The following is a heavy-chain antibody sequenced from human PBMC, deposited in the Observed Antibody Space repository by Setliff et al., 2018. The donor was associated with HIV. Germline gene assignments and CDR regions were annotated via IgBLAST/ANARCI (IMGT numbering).Heavy chain of an antibody. Sequence: ASETLSLTRTVSGVSISNYYWNWIRQPPGKGLEWIGYIFTSGDTNYNPSLRSRVTLSVDTSKNQVSLKLGSVTAADTAVYFCASAPLYFYDGSGYLKYWSQGSQVTVSS. CDR2: IFTSGDT. J-gene: IGHJ4*02. CDR3: ASAPLYFYDGSGYLKY. D-gene: IGHD3-22*01. CDR1: GVSISNYY. V-gene: IGHV4-4*09.